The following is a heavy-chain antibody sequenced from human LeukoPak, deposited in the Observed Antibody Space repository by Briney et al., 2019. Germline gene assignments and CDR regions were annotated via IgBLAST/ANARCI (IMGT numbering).Heavy chain of an antibody. CDR1: GFTFSSYA. CDR2: ISGSGGST. CDR3: ATGGATTSFSRFDY. V-gene: IGHV3-23*01. Sequence: GGSLRLSCAASGFTFSSYAMSWVRQAPGKGLEWVAAISGSGGSTYYADSVKGRFTLSRDNSKNTLYLQMNSLRAEDTAVYYCATGGATTSFSRFDYWGQGTLVTVSS. D-gene: IGHD4-11*01. J-gene: IGHJ4*02.